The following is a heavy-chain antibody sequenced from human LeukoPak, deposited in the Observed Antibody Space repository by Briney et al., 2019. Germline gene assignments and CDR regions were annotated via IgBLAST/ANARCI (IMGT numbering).Heavy chain of an antibody. Sequence: PGGSLRLSCVASGSTFSSYAMSWVRQAPGKGLEWVSGISGSGGNTYYADSVKGRFTISRANSKNALFLQMNSLRAEDTAVYCCAKVIGLWIQLWSGTFDYWGQGTLVTVSS. J-gene: IGHJ4*02. CDR3: AKVIGLWIQLWSGTFDY. CDR1: GSTFSSYA. CDR2: ISGSGGNT. V-gene: IGHV3-23*01. D-gene: IGHD5-18*01.